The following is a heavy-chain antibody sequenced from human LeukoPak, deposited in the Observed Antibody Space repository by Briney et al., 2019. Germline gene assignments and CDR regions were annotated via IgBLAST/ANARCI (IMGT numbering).Heavy chain of an antibody. D-gene: IGHD1/OR15-1a*01. V-gene: IGHV1-18*01. J-gene: IGHJ5*02. CDR2: ISTYNGNT. CDR1: GYRPTSYV. Sequence: GAVKDSCMACGYRPTSYVFRAVRPAPGQGLEWMGWISTYNGNTNYPQKLQGRVTMSTDTSTSTAYTELGSLRSDDTAVYYCAREWNNRGINWFDPWGQGTLVTVSS. CDR3: AREWNNRGINWFDP.